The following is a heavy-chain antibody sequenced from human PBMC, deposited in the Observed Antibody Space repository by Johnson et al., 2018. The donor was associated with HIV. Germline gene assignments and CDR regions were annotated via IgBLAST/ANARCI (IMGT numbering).Heavy chain of an antibody. CDR1: GFTFSSYG. D-gene: IGHD2-21*01. J-gene: IGHJ3*02. CDR2: ISYDGSNK. V-gene: IGHV3-30*19. Sequence: QVQLVESGGGVVQPGGSLRLSCAASGFTFSSYGMHWVRQAPGKGPEWVAFISYDGSNKYYADSVKGRFTIPRDNAKNSLYLQMNSLRAEDTALYYCARGGPYCGGDCAHTDAFDIWGQGTMVTVSS. CDR3: ARGGPYCGGDCAHTDAFDI.